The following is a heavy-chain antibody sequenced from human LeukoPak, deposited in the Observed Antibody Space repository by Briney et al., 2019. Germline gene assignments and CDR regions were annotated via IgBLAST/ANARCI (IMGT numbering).Heavy chain of an antibody. CDR2: ISYDGSNK. CDR1: GFTFSSYA. CDR3: ARGSNYYDSSYFDY. Sequence: GGSLRLSCAASGFTFSSYAMHWVRRAPGKGLEWVAVISYDGSNKYYADSVKGRFTISRDNSKNTLYLQMNSLRAEDTAVYYCARGSNYYDSSYFDYWGQGTLVTVSS. J-gene: IGHJ4*02. V-gene: IGHV3-30-3*01. D-gene: IGHD3-22*01.